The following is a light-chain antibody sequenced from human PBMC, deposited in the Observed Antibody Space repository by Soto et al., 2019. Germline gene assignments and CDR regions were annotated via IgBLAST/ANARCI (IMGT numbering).Light chain of an antibody. J-gene: IGKJ1*01. Sequence: DIQMTQSPPTLSASVGDRVSMTCRASQNINNRLAWYQQKPGKAPKFLISDASNLESGVPSRFSGSGSGTEFTLTINGLQPDDIATYYCQQYISYWTFGQGTKVEIK. CDR1: QNINNR. CDR3: QQYISYWT. V-gene: IGKV1-5*01. CDR2: DAS.